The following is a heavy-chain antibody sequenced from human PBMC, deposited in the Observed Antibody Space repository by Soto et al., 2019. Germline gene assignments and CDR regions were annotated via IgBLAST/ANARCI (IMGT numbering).Heavy chain of an antibody. J-gene: IGHJ4*02. Sequence: TLSLTCTDSGGSVTSDEDYWGWIRQSPGKGLERIGYISNSGSTGYNPSLETRLSMSVDRSKNQFALRLTAVTAADTARHFRPPESGCTYSYFGYWGKRTQVTVS. CDR1: GGSVTSDEDY. CDR2: ISNSGST. D-gene: IGHD1-26*01. V-gene: IGHV4-30-4*08. CDR3: PPESGCTYSYFGY.